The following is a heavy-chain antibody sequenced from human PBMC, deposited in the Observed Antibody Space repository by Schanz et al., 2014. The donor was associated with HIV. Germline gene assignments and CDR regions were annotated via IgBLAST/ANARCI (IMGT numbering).Heavy chain of an antibody. D-gene: IGHD2-15*01. CDR1: GFTLSSYS. CDR3: ANLVVAATDDAFDV. J-gene: IGHJ3*01. Sequence: QVQLVESGGGVVQPGRSLRLSCAASGFTLSSYSMNWVRQAPGKGLEWVAVIWYDGSHKHYADSVKGRFTISRDNSKNTLYLQMNSLRAEDTAVYYCANLVVAATDDAFDVWGQGTVVTVS. CDR2: IWYDGSHK. V-gene: IGHV3-33*08.